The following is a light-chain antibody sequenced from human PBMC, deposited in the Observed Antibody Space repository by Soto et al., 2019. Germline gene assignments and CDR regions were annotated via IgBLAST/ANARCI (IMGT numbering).Light chain of an antibody. CDR3: QQYNSYLRT. Sequence: MSQSPSSLPSSTGDADTITCRGSKSGRSNLAWYQQKHGQAPSLLIYGAFTRETGIPARFSGTGSGTEFTLTISSLEPDDFATYYCQQYNSYLRTFGQGTKVDIK. CDR2: GAF. CDR1: KSGRSN. V-gene: IGKV3-15*01. J-gene: IGKJ1*01.